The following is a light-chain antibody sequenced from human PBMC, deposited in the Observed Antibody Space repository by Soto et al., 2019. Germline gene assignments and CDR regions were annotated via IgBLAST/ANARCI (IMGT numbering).Light chain of an antibody. Sequence: DTQISQSPSPLSGSVGDSVTSTCRASQTISSWLAWYQQKPGKAPNLLIYAASILQSGVPSRFSGSGSGTDFTLTITNLQPEDFATYYCQQYNSCPRTFGEGTKVDIK. J-gene: IGKJ1*01. CDR3: QQYNSCPRT. CDR2: AAS. CDR1: QTISSW. V-gene: IGKV1-12*01.